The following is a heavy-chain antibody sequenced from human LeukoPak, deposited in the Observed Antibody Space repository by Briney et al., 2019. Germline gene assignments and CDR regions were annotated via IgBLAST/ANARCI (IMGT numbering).Heavy chain of an antibody. D-gene: IGHD3-9*01. J-gene: IGHJ4*02. Sequence: PSETLSLTCTVSGGSISSSSYYWGWIRQPPGKGLEWIGSIHYSGSTYYNPSLKSRVTISVDTSKNQFSLKLSSVTAADTAVYYCAREDDILTGYHDYWGQGTLVTVSS. CDR1: GGSISSSSYY. CDR2: IHYSGST. V-gene: IGHV4-39*07. CDR3: AREDDILTGYHDY.